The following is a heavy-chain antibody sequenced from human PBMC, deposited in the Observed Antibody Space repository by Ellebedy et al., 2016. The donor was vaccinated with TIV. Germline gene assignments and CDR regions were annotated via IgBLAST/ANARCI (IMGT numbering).Heavy chain of an antibody. V-gene: IGHV3-7*01. Sequence: PGGSLRLSCAASGSTFSSFWMTWVRQAPGRGLEWVAKIKQDGNEKNYVESVKGRFTISRNNTKNSLNLQLNSLGVEDTAVYYCGRSPGWVTDYWGQGILVTVSS. D-gene: IGHD6-19*01. CDR2: IKQDGNEK. J-gene: IGHJ4*02. CDR3: GRSPGWVTDY. CDR1: GSTFSSFW.